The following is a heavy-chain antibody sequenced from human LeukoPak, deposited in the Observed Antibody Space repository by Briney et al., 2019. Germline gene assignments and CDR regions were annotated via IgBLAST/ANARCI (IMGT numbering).Heavy chain of an antibody. Sequence: PGGSLRLSCAASGFTFSSYWMSWVRQAPGKGLEWVANIKQDGSEKYYVDSVKGRFTISRDNAKNSLYLQMNSLRAEDTVAYYCARDSGITIFGVVISYGMDVWGQGTTVTVSS. CDR2: IKQDGSEK. D-gene: IGHD3-3*01. J-gene: IGHJ6*02. CDR1: GFTFSSYW. CDR3: ARDSGITIFGVVISYGMDV. V-gene: IGHV3-7*01.